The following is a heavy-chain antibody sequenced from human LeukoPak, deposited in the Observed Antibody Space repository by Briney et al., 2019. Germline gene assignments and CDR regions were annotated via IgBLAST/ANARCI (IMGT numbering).Heavy chain of an antibody. J-gene: IGHJ5*02. CDR3: ARGGGQWPIWFGP. CDR2: IWFDGSNT. V-gene: IGHV3-33*01. Sequence: GGSLRLSCAASGFPFNYYGMHWVRQAPGKGLEWVAVIWFDGSNTNYADSVKGRFTISRDNSKNTLYLQMNSLRVDDTAMYYCARGGGQWPIWFGPWGQGTLVTVPS. D-gene: IGHD6-19*01. CDR1: GFPFNYYG.